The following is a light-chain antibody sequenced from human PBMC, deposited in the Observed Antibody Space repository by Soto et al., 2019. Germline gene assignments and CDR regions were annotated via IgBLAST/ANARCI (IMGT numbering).Light chain of an antibody. CDR3: QQYNNWPIT. CDR2: GAS. J-gene: IGKJ5*01. V-gene: IGKV3D-15*01. CDR1: QTVGSN. Sequence: EIVMTQSPYTLSVSPGEGATLSCRASQTVGSNLAWYQQKTGQAPRLLIYGASTRASDTPARFSGSGYVTEFALTISSLQSEDFAVYYCQQYNNWPITFGQGTRLEIK.